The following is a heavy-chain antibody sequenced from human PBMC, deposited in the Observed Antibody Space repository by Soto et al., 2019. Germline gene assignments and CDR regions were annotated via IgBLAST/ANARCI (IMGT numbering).Heavy chain of an antibody. CDR2: ISSSSSYT. CDR3: ARTIAAAGGRRYFDL. J-gene: IGHJ2*01. V-gene: IGHV3-11*05. CDR1: GFTFSDYY. D-gene: IGHD6-13*01. Sequence: QVQLVESGGGLVKPGGSLSLSCAASGFTFSDYYMSWIRQAPGKGLEWVSYISSSSSYTNYADSVKGRFTISRDNAKNSLYLQMNSLRDADTAVYHCARTIAAAGGRRYFDLWGRGTLVTVSS.